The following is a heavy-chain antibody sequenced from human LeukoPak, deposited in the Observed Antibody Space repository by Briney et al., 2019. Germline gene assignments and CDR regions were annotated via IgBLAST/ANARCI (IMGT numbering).Heavy chain of an antibody. D-gene: IGHD3-10*01. CDR1: GGSFSGYY. Sequence: KPSETLSLTCAVYGGSFSGYYWSWIRQPPGKGLEWIGEINHSGSTNYNPSLKSRVTISVDTSKNQFSLKLSSVTAADTAVYYCARGSSTPIMVRGVKYYYYYYMDVWGKGTTVTVSS. V-gene: IGHV4-34*01. CDR2: INHSGST. J-gene: IGHJ6*03. CDR3: ARGSSTPIMVRGVKYYYYYYMDV.